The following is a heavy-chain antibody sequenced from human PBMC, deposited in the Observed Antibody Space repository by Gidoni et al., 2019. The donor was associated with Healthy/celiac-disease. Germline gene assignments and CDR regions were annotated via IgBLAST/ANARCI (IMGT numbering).Heavy chain of an antibody. Sequence: QVQLQESGPGLVKPSGTLSLTSAVSGGSIRRSNWWSWVRQPPGKGLEWIGEIYHSGSTPYNPSLKSRVTISVDKSKNQFSLKLSSVTAADTAVYYCATHSGYYDILTGYYPRAHFDYWGQGTLVTVSS. V-gene: IGHV4-4*02. CDR2: IYHSGST. CDR3: ATHSGYYDILTGYYPRAHFDY. D-gene: IGHD3-9*01. CDR1: GGSIRRSNW. J-gene: IGHJ4*02.